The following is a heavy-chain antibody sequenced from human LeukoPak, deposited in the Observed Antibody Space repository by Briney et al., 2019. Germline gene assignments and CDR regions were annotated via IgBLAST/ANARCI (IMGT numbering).Heavy chain of an antibody. CDR1: GGSISSYY. CDR3: ARAKYSEYCFDI. V-gene: IGHV4-59*08. CDR2: TYYSGST. J-gene: IGHJ3*02. Sequence: SETLSLTCTVSGGSISSYYWSWIRQPPGKGLEWIGYTYYSGSTYYNPSLKSRVTISVDTSKNQFSLKLSSVTAADTAVYYCARAKYSEYCFDIWGQGTMVTVSS. D-gene: IGHD2/OR15-2a*01.